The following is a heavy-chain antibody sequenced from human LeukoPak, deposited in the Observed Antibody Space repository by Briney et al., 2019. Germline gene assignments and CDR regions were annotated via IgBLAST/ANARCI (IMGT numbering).Heavy chain of an antibody. CDR2: ISGSGGST. CDR3: AKVRDYYDSSGYYFGFDY. V-gene: IGHV3-23*01. Sequence: PGGSLRLSCAASGFTFSSYAMSWVRQAPGKGLEWVSAISGSGGSTYYADSVKGRFTISRDNSKNTLYLQMNSLRAEDTAVYYCAKVRDYYDSSGYYFGFDYWGQGTLVTVSS. J-gene: IGHJ4*02. CDR1: GFTFSSYA. D-gene: IGHD3-22*01.